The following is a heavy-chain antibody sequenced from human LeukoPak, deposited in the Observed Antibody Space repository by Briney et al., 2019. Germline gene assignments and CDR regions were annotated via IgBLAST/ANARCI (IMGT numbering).Heavy chain of an antibody. Sequence: GGSLRLSCATSGFPFSDFSMSWVRQAPGKGLEWISTTNSGGTSTYYAESVKGRFTISRDNSKNTLYLQMSSLRVEDTAVYYCAREAYYGSGRSRQPSPVWGQGTPVTVSS. CDR2: TNSGGTST. J-gene: IGHJ4*02. V-gene: IGHV3-23*01. CDR3: AREAYYGSGRSRQPSPV. CDR1: GFPFSDFS. D-gene: IGHD3-10*01.